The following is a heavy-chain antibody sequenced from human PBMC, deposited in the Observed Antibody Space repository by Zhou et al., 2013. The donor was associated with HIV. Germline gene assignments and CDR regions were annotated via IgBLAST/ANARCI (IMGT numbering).Heavy chain of an antibody. CDR3: ARNPYQYDFWSGTYYYYMDV. J-gene: IGHJ6*03. CDR1: GGTFSSYA. CDR2: IIPIFGTA. V-gene: IGHV1-69*12. D-gene: IGHD3-3*01. Sequence: QVQLVQSGAEVKKPGSSVKVSCKASGGTFSSYAISWVRQAPGQGLEWMGGIIPIFGTANYAQKFQGRVTITADESTSTAYMELSSLRSEDTAVYYCARNPYQYDFWSGTYYYYMDVWGKGTTVTVSS.